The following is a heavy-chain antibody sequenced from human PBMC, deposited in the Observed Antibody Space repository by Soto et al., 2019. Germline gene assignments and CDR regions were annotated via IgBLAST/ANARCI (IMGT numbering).Heavy chain of an antibody. V-gene: IGHV3-74*01. CDR3: ARGRTVTTGADYGMDV. J-gene: IGHJ6*02. CDR1: GFTFSSYG. D-gene: IGHD4-17*01. Sequence: GSLRLSCAASGFTFSSYGMHWVRQAPGKGLVWVSRINSDGSSTSYADSVKGRFTISRDNAKNKLYRQMNSLRAEDTAVYYCARGRTVTTGADYGMDVWGHGTTVTVSS. CDR2: INSDGSST.